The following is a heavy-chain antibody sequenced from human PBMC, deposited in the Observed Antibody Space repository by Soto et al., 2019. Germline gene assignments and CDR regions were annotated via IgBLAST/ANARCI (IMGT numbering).Heavy chain of an antibody. CDR1: GYTLSELS. V-gene: IGHV1-24*01. CDR2: FDTEDGDT. CDR3: ATLSAYYYDSSGYYFDY. D-gene: IGHD3-22*01. Sequence: GASAKVSCKVSGYTLSELSMHWGRQAPGKGLEWMGGFDTEDGDTTYAQKFQGRVTMTEDTSTDTAYMELSSLRSEDTAVDYCATLSAYYYDSSGYYFDYWGQGTLVTVSS. J-gene: IGHJ4*02.